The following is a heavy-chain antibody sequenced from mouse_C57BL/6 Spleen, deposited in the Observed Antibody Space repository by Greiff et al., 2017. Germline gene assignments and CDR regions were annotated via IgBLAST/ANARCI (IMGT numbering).Heavy chain of an antibody. CDR2: ISDGGSYT. J-gene: IGHJ2*01. D-gene: IGHD3-1*01. Sequence: EVKLMESGGGLVKPGGSLKLSCAASGFTFSSYAMSWVRQTREKRLEGVATISDGGSYTYDPDTVKGRFTISRDNAKNNLYLQMSHLKSEDTAMYYCARDRGTGLFDYWGQGTTLTVSS. CDR1: GFTFSSYA. V-gene: IGHV5-4*01. CDR3: ARDRGTGLFDY.